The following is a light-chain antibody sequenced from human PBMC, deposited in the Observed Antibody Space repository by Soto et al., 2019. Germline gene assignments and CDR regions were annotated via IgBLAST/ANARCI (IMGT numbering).Light chain of an antibody. CDR2: GVS. CDR1: QSVDSTF. J-gene: IGKJ1*01. V-gene: IGKV3-20*01. Sequence: EIVLTQSPGSLSLSPGERATLSCRASQSVDSTFFAWYQKKPGQAPRLLMYGVSKRATGIPDRFSGSGSGTDFTLTISRLESEDFALYYCQQYMSSVTFGQGTRVEIK. CDR3: QQYMSSVT.